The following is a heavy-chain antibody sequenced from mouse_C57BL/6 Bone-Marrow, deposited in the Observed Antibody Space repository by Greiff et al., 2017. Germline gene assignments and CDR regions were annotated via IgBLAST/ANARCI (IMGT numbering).Heavy chain of an antibody. CDR3: TGYAY. J-gene: IGHJ3*01. Sequence: DVKLQESGGGLVQPGGSMKLSCVASGFTFSNYWMNWVRQSPEKGLEWVAQIRLKSDNYATHYAESVKGRFTISSDDSKSSVYLQMNNLRAEDTGIYYCTGYAYWGQGTLVTVSA. CDR1: GFTFSNYW. CDR2: IRLKSDNYAT. V-gene: IGHV6-3*01.